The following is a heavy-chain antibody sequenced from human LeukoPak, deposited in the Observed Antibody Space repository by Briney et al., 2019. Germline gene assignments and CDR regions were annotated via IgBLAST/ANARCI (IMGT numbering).Heavy chain of an antibody. V-gene: IGHV1-46*01. Sequence: ASVKVSCKASGYTFTSYYIHWVRQAPGQGLEWMGIINPSGGSTSYAQKLQGRVTMTRDTSTSTVYMDLSSLRSEDTAVYYCARDPRITGTKESDYWGQGTLVTVSS. CDR3: ARDPRITGTKESDY. CDR2: INPSGGST. D-gene: IGHD1-7*01. CDR1: GYTFTSYY. J-gene: IGHJ4*02.